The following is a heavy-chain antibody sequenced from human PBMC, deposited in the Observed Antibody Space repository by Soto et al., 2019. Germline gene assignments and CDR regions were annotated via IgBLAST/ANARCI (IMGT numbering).Heavy chain of an antibody. CDR2: MSSGSSLL. CDR3: ARVPGSSAYYYYFDY. D-gene: IGHD3-22*01. CDR1: GFTFSSYT. J-gene: IGHJ4*02. V-gene: IGHV3-21*01. Sequence: PGGSLRLSCAASGFTFSSYTMHLVRQAPGKGLEWVSSMSSGSSLLYYADSVRGRFTISRDNATNSLYLQRNSLRADDTAVYYCARVPGSSAYYYYFDYWGQGTLVTVSS.